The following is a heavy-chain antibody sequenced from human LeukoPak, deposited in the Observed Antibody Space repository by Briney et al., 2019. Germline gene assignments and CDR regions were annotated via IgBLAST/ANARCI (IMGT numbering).Heavy chain of an antibody. J-gene: IGHJ4*02. CDR1: GGSLSGYY. CDR3: ARRRRRDGYYDNSGYFDY. D-gene: IGHD3-22*01. V-gene: IGHV4-34*01. CDR2: SGNT. Sequence: SETLSLTSAVYGGSLSGYYWSWIRQPPGKGLEWIGDSGNTIYNPSLKSRVTISVDTSKNQFSLKLSSVTAADTAVYYCARRRRRDGYYDNSGYFDYWDQGTLVTVSS.